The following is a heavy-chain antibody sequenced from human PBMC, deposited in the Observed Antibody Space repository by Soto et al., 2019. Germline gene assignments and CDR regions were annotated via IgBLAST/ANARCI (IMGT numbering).Heavy chain of an antibody. J-gene: IGHJ4*02. CDR1: GFTFDDYA. CDR2: ISWDGGST. V-gene: IGHV3-43D*04. CDR3: AKAGYYYDSSGYSDFDY. D-gene: IGHD3-22*01. Sequence: PGGALRLSCAASGFTFDDYAMHWVRQAPGKGLEWVSLISWDGGSTYYADSVKGRFTISRDNSKNSLYLQMNSLRAEDTALYYCAKAGYYYDSSGYSDFDYWGQGTLDTVSS.